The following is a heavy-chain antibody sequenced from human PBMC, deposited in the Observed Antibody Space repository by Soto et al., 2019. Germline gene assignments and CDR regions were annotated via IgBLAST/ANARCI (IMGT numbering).Heavy chain of an antibody. CDR3: AKGAGYYDFWSGYRLTYYYGMDV. J-gene: IGHJ6*02. CDR2: ISYDGSNK. CDR1: GFTFSGYG. Sequence: SLRLSCAASGFTFSGYGMHWVRQAPGKGLEWVAVISYDGSNKYYADSVKGRFTISRDNSKNTLYLQMNSLRAEDTAVYYCAKGAGYYDFWSGYRLTYYYGMDVWGQGTTVTVSS. V-gene: IGHV3-30*18. D-gene: IGHD3-3*01.